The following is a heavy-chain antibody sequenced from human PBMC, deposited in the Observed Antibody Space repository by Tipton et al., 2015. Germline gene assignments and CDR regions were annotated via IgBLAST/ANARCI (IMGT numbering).Heavy chain of an antibody. D-gene: IGHD6-13*01. Sequence: GSLRLSCASSGFTFSRYEVNWVRQAPGKGLEWVSKITSSGTPRFYTASVKGRFTISRDNAKNSLYLQMNSLRVEDTAFYYCAREGSSWYFGVYWGQGTLVSVSS. CDR2: ITSSGTPR. CDR1: GFTFSRYE. V-gene: IGHV3-48*03. CDR3: AREGSSWYFGVY. J-gene: IGHJ4*02.